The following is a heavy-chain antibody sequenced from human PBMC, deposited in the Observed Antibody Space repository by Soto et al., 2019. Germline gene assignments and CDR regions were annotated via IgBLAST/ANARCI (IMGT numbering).Heavy chain of an antibody. Sequence: EVQLVESEGGLVQPGGSLRLSCAASGFTSSYYWMHWVRQAPGQGLVWVSRIHSDGSSTTYADSVKGRFTISRDNAKNTLYLQMNSLRAEDTAVYYCARGDRGAFDLWGQGTMVTVSS. J-gene: IGHJ3*01. CDR3: ARGDRGAFDL. CDR2: IHSDGSST. V-gene: IGHV3-74*01. CDR1: GFTSSYYW. D-gene: IGHD2-21*02.